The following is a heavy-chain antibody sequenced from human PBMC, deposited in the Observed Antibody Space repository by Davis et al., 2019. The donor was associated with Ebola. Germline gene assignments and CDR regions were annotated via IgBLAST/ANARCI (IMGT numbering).Heavy chain of an antibody. CDR2: IRYDGSNK. CDR1: GFTFSSYG. Sequence: GESLKISCAASGFTFSSYGMHWVRQAPGKGLEWVAFIRYDGSNKYYADSVKGRFTISRDNSKNTLYLQMNSLRAEDTAVYYCAKNGGDNWNYHYYYMDVWGKGTTVTVSS. D-gene: IGHD1-20*01. CDR3: AKNGGDNWNYHYYYMDV. J-gene: IGHJ6*03. V-gene: IGHV3-30*02.